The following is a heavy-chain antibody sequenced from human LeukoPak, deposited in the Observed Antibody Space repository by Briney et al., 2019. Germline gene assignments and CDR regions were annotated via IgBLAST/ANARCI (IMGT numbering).Heavy chain of an antibody. CDR1: GFTFSDYY. CDR3: ARDWSATTWYYYGMDV. V-gene: IGHV3-53*01. Sequence: PGGSLRLSCAASGFTFSDYYMSWVRQAPGKGLEWVSVIYSGGSTYYADSVKGRFTISRDNSKNTLYLQMNSLRAEDTAVYYCARDWSATTWYYYGMDVWGQGTTVTVSS. CDR2: IYSGGST. D-gene: IGHD1-26*01. J-gene: IGHJ6*02.